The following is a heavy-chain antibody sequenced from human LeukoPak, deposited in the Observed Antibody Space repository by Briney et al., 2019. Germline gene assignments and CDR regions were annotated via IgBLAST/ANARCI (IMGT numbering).Heavy chain of an antibody. CDR3: ARLVSSIAAAGTRNWFDP. CDR2: IYTSGST. CDR1: GGSISYYY. Sequence: SETLSLTCTVSGGSISYYYWSWIRQPAGKGLEWIGRIYTSGSTNYNPSLKSRVTISVDTSKNQFSLKLSSVTAADTAVYYCARLVSSIAAAGTRNWFDPWGQGTLVTVSS. D-gene: IGHD6-13*01. V-gene: IGHV4-4*07. J-gene: IGHJ5*02.